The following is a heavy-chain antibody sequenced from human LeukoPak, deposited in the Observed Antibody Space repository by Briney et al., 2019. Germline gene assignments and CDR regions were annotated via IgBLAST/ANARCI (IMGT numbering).Heavy chain of an antibody. V-gene: IGHV3-9*01. J-gene: IGHJ4*02. CDR3: VKDISASSGWAFDC. D-gene: IGHD6-19*01. Sequence: PGKSLRLSCVTSGFTFSSFGMHWVRQAPGKGLEWVSGINWNSGGIGYADSVKGRFTISRDNAKNSLYLQMNSLRAEDTAFYYCVKDISASSGWAFDCWGQGTLVTVSS. CDR1: GFTFSSFG. CDR2: INWNSGGI.